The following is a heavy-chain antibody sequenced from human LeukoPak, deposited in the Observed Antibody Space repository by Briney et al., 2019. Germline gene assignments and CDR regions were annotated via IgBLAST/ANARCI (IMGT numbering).Heavy chain of an antibody. Sequence: TGGSLRLSCGSSEFSFSNYAMTWLRQPPKQGLEWVSGNRGDGDSRYYADSVNGQFTISRDNSKNTLYLQMNSLRAEDTAIYYCAKVAGSSGWYGVNAFDIWGQVTMVTVSS. J-gene: IGHJ3*02. CDR3: AKVAGSSGWYGVNAFDI. CDR2: NRGDGDSR. V-gene: IGHV3-23*01. CDR1: EFSFSNYA. D-gene: IGHD6-19*01.